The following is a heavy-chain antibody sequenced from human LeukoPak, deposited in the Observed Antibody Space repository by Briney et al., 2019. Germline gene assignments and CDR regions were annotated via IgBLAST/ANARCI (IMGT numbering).Heavy chain of an antibody. V-gene: IGHV4-30-4*07. CDR3: ARASSWYYYYMDV. J-gene: IGHJ6*03. Sequence: SETLSLTCAVSGGSISSGGYSWSWIRQPPGKGLEWIGYIYYSGSTYYNPSLKSRVTISVDTSKNQFSLKLSSVTAADTAVYYCARASSWYYYYMDVWGKGTTVTVSS. D-gene: IGHD2-15*01. CDR2: IYYSGST. CDR1: GGSISSGGYS.